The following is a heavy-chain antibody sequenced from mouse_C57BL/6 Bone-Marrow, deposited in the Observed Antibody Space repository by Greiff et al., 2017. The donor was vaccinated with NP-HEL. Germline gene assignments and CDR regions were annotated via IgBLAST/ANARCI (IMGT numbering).Heavy chain of an antibody. CDR3: ARYSGYYSYFDY. Sequence: VQLQQSGAELARPGASVKLSCKASGYTFTSYGISWVKQRTGQGLEWIGEIYPRSGNTYYNEKFKGKATLTADKSPSTAYMEIRILTSEDSAVYFCARYSGYYSYFDYWGQGTTLTVSS. D-gene: IGHD2-3*01. CDR1: GYTFTSYG. CDR2: IYPRSGNT. J-gene: IGHJ2*01. V-gene: IGHV1-81*01.